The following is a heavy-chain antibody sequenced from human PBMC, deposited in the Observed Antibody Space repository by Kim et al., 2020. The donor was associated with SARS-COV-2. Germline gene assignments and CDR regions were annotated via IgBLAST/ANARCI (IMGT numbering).Heavy chain of an antibody. V-gene: IGHV4-39*01. D-gene: IGHD3-9*01. J-gene: IGHJ4*02. Sequence: SETLSLTCTVSGGSISSSSYYWGWIRQPPGKGLEWIGSIYYSGSTYYNPSLKSRVTISVDTSKNQFSLKLSSVTAADTAVYYCARRRALSYDILTGLSPDYFDYCGQGTLVTVSS. CDR3: ARRRALSYDILTGLSPDYFDY. CDR2: IYYSGST. CDR1: GGSISSSSYY.